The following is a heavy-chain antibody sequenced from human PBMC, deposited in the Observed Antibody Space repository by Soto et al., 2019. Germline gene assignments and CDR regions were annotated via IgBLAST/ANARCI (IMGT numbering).Heavy chain of an antibody. V-gene: IGHV5-51*01. CDR1: GYSFTRYW. D-gene: IGHD1-26*01. CDR2: IYPGDSDT. Sequence: GESLKISCNVSGYSFTRYWIGCVRQMPGKGLEWMGIIYPGDSDTRYSPSFQGQVTISADKSISTAYLQWSSLKASDTAMYYCARHREVNWFDPWGQGTLVTVSS. J-gene: IGHJ5*02. CDR3: ARHREVNWFDP.